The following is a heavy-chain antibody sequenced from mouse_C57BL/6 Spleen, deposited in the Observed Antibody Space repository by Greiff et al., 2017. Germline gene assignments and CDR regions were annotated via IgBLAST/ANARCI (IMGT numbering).Heavy chain of an antibody. CDR2: ISYDGSN. J-gene: IGHJ3*01. CDR3: ASEGATDAY. D-gene: IGHD3-1*01. CDR1: GYFITSGYY. Sequence: DVKLVESGPGLVKPSQSLSLTCCVTGYFITSGYYWTWLRPFPGNTLEWMGYISYDGSNNYNPSLKNRFSITRDTSKNQLFLKLNSVTTEDTATYYCASEGATDAYWGQGTLVTVSA. V-gene: IGHV3-6*01.